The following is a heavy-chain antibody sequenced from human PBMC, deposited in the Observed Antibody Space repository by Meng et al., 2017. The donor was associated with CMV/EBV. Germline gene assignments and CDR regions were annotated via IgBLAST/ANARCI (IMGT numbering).Heavy chain of an antibody. Sequence: QLQESGPGLVKPSETLSLTCTVSGGSISSSSYYWGWIRQPPGKGLEWIGSIYYSGSTYYNPSLKSRVTISVDTSKNQFSLKLSSVTAADTAVYYCARGGIAAAGLRWGQGTLVTVSS. V-gene: IGHV4-39*07. CDR2: IYYSGST. CDR1: GGSISSSSYY. CDR3: ARGGIAAAGLR. J-gene: IGHJ4*02. D-gene: IGHD6-13*01.